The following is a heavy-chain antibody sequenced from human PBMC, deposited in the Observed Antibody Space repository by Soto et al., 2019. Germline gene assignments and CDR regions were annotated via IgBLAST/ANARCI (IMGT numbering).Heavy chain of an antibody. CDR2: IIPIFGTA. J-gene: IGHJ6*02. Sequence: SVKVSCKASGGTFSSYAISWVRQAPGQGLEWMGGIIPIFGTANYAQKFQGRVTITADESTSTAYMELSSLRSEDTAVYYCARRGSLLFGELLSKPYYYYYGMDVCGQGTTVTVSS. D-gene: IGHD3-10*01. CDR1: GGTFSSYA. CDR3: ARRGSLLFGELLSKPYYYYYGMDV. V-gene: IGHV1-69*13.